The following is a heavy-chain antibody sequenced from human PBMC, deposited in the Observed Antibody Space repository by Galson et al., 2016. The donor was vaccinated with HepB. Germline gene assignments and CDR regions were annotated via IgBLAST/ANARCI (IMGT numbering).Heavy chain of an antibody. CDR3: ASKVYFTSGVYHFDP. D-gene: IGHD2/OR15-2a*01. CDR2: INAANGDT. CDR1: GYTFTPFP. Sequence: SVKVSCKASGYTFTPFPIHWVRQARGEGLEWMGWINAANGDTGYSQTFQGRITIPTDTSAGTTYMELASLTSEDTAVDFCASKVYFTSGVYHFDPWGQGTLVTVSS. J-gene: IGHJ5*02. V-gene: IGHV1-3*01.